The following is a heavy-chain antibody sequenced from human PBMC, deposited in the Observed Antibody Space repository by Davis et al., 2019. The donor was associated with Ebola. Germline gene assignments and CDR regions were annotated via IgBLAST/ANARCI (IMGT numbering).Heavy chain of an antibody. Sequence: GESLKISCAGSGFTFNFYVMSWVRQAPGKGLEWVSAIDGGDGSTYYADSVKGRFTISRDNSKNTLYLQMNSLRAEDTAVYYCVKQFYSGSGFDYWGQGTLVTVSS. J-gene: IGHJ4*02. D-gene: IGHD1-26*01. CDR3: VKQFYSGSGFDY. V-gene: IGHV3-23*01. CDR1: GFTFNFYV. CDR2: IDGGDGST.